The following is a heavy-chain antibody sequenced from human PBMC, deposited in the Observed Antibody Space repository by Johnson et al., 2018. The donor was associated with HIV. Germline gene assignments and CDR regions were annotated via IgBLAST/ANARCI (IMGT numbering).Heavy chain of an antibody. CDR2: ISSSGTTI. V-gene: IGHV3-11*04. CDR3: ARYSSSSRDTFDI. J-gene: IGHJ3*02. CDR1: GFRFSDHY. Sequence: QMQLVESGGGLVKPGGSLRLSCAASGFRFSDHYMSWIRQAPGKGLEWVSDISSSGTTIYYADSVKVRFTISRDNAKNSLYLQMNSLRAEDTAVYYCARYSSSSRDTFDIWGQGTMVTVSS. D-gene: IGHD6-13*01.